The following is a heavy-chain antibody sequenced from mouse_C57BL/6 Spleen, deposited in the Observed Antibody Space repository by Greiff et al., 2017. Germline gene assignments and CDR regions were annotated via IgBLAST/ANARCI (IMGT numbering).Heavy chain of an antibody. CDR1: GFTFSSYA. J-gene: IGHJ2*01. CDR3: ATVRGDY. Sequence: EVKLVESGGGLVKPGGSLKLSCAASGFTFSSYAMSWVRQTPEKRLEWVATISDGGSYTYYPDNVKGRFTISRDNAKNNLYLQMSHLKSEDTAMYYCATVRGDYWGQGTTLTVSS. V-gene: IGHV5-4*03. CDR2: ISDGGSYT. D-gene: IGHD1-1*01.